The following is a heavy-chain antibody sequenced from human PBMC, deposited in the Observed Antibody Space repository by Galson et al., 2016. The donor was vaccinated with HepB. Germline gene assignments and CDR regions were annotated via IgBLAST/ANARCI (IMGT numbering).Heavy chain of an antibody. J-gene: IGHJ3*01. V-gene: IGHV1-2*02. CDR3: ARELIPPHGLYDPYGFDV. Sequence: SVKVSCKASGYTFTGYYMNWVRQAPGQGLEWMGWISPHGGGTIYAPKFQGRVTMTRDTSITTVYMELSGLTSDDSAFYYCARELIPPHGLYDPYGFDVWGQGTMITVSS. CDR2: ISPHGGGT. CDR1: GYTFTGYY. D-gene: IGHD5/OR15-5a*01.